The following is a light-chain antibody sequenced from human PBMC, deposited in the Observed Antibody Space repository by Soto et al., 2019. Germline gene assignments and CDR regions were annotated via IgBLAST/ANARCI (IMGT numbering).Light chain of an antibody. Sequence: QSALTQPASVSGSPVQSIAISCTGSSSDIGIYKYVSWYQQHPGKVPKLIIYEVTNRPSGVSNRFSGSKSGNTASLTISGLQAEDEADYYCSSYTTSSTRVFGTGTKLTVL. CDR3: SSYTTSSTRV. CDR2: EVT. CDR1: SSDIGIYKY. J-gene: IGLJ1*01. V-gene: IGLV2-14*01.